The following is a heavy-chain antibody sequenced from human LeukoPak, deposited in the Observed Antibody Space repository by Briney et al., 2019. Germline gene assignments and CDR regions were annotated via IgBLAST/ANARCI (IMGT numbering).Heavy chain of an antibody. Sequence: GGSLRLSCTASGFTFSDYYMTWIRQAPGKGLEWVSDINTSGAMKHYADSVKGRFTISRDNAKNSVYLQVNSLRVEDTATYYCARAAGRFDPWGQGTLVTVSS. CDR2: INTSGAMK. CDR1: GFTFSDYY. J-gene: IGHJ5*02. CDR3: ARAAGRFDP. V-gene: IGHV3-11*01.